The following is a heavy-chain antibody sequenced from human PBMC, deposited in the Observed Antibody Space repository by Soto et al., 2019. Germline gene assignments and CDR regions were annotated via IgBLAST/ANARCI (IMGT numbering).Heavy chain of an antibody. J-gene: IGHJ4*02. D-gene: IGHD6-19*01. V-gene: IGHV3-30*18. Sequence: GGSLRLSCAASGFTFSSYGMHWVRQAPGKGLEWVAVISYDGSNKYYADSVKGRFTISRDNSKNTLYLQMNSLRAEDTAVYYCAKALTVPYSSGWYDYFAYWGQGTLVTVSS. CDR1: GFTFSSYG. CDR3: AKALTVPYSSGWYDYFAY. CDR2: ISYDGSNK.